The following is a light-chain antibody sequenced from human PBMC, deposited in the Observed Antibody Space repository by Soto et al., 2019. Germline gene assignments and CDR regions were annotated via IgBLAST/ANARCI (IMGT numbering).Light chain of an antibody. CDR1: QSVLYSSNNRNY. Sequence: DIVMTQSPDSLAVSLGEWATINCKSSQSVLYSSNNRNYLAWYQLKPGQPPKLLISWASTRESGVPDRFSGSGSGTDLTLTISSLQAEDVAVYYCQQYYRTPPTFGQGTKVEIK. CDR3: QQYYRTPPT. V-gene: IGKV4-1*01. CDR2: WAS. J-gene: IGKJ1*01.